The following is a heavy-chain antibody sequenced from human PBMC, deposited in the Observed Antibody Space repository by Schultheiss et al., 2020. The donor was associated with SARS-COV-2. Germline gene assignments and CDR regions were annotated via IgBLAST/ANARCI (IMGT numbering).Heavy chain of an antibody. CDR1: GFTFSSYG. CDR3: AREGWIQHSLDY. V-gene: IGHV3-33*08. D-gene: IGHD5-18*01. J-gene: IGHJ4*02. CDR2: IWYDGSNK. Sequence: GGSLRLSCAASGFTFSSYGMHWVRQAPGKGLEWVAVIWYDGSNKYYADSVKGRFTISRDNSKNTLYLQMNSLRAEDTAVYYCAREGWIQHSLDYWGQGTLVTVAS.